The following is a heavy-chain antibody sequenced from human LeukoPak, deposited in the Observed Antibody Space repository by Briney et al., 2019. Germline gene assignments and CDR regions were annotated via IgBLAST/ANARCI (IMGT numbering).Heavy chain of an antibody. CDR3: ARVGRPPNDY. D-gene: IGHD1-26*01. Sequence: GGSLRLSCAASGFTFSSYAMSWVRQAPGKGLEWVSAISGSGDNTYYADSVKGRFTISRDNAKNSLYLQMNSLRVDDTAVYYCARVGRPPNDYWGQGTLVTVSS. CDR1: GFTFSSYA. J-gene: IGHJ4*02. CDR2: ISGSGDNT. V-gene: IGHV3-23*01.